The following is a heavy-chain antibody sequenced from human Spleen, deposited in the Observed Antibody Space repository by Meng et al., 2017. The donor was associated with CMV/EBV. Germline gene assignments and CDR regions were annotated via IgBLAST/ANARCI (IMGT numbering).Heavy chain of an antibody. CDR1: GNTFSRYY. D-gene: IGHD3-22*01. Sequence: ASVKVSCKASGNTFSRYYIHWLRQAPGQGLEWMGWINPNSGDTKYAQKFQGRVTMTRDTSISTAYMELSRLRSDDTAVYYCAREVKIEGWFDPWGQGTLVTVSS. CDR2: INPNSGDT. CDR3: AREVKIEGWFDP. J-gene: IGHJ5*02. V-gene: IGHV1-2*02.